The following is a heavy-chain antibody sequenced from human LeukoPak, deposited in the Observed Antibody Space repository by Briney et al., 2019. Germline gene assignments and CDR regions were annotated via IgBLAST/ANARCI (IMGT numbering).Heavy chain of an antibody. CDR2: IWYDGSNK. CDR1: GFTFSSYG. Sequence: PGGSLRLSCAASGFTFSSYGMHWVRQAPGKGLEWVAVIWYDGSNKYYADSVKGRFTISRDNSKNTLYLQVNSLRAEDTAVYYCARDRAAAGEYYFDYWGQGTLVTVSS. J-gene: IGHJ4*02. V-gene: IGHV3-33*01. CDR3: ARDRAAAGEYYFDY. D-gene: IGHD6-13*01.